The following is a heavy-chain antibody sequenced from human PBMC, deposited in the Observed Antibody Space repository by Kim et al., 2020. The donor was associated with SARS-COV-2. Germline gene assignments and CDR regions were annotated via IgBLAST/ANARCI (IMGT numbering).Heavy chain of an antibody. D-gene: IGHD3-10*01. Sequence: YEQKFQGRVTMTEDTSTDTAYMELSSLRSEDTAVYYCATFPTYYYGSGGGWGQGTLVTVSS. V-gene: IGHV1-24*01. CDR3: ATFPTYYYGSGGG. J-gene: IGHJ4*02.